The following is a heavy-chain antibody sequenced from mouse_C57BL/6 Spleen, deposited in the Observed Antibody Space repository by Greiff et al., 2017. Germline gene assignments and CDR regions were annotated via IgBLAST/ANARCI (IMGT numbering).Heavy chain of an antibody. CDR3: ARRLYDGYYED. CDR1: GYAFTNYL. Sequence: QVQLQQSGAELVRPGTSVKVSCKASGYAFTNYLIEWVKQRPGQGLEWIGVINPGSGGTNYNEKFKGKATLTADKSSSTAYMQLSSLTSEDSAVYFCARRLYDGYYEDWGQGTTLTVSS. V-gene: IGHV1-54*01. D-gene: IGHD2-3*01. CDR2: INPGSGGT. J-gene: IGHJ2*01.